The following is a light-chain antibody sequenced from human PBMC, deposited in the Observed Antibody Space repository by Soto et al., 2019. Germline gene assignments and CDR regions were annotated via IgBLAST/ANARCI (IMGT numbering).Light chain of an antibody. V-gene: IGKV3-20*01. CDR2: GAS. CDR3: QQYGSSPPTWT. CDR1: QSVSSSY. Sequence: EIVLTHSPGTLSLSPGERATLSSSASQSVSSSYLAWYQQKPGQAPRLLIYGASSRATGIPDRFSGSGSGTDFTLTISRLEPGDFAVYYCQQYGSSPPTWTFGQGTKVDIK. J-gene: IGKJ1*01.